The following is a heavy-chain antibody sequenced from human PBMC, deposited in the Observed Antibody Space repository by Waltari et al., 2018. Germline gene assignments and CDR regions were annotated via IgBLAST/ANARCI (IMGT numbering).Heavy chain of an antibody. V-gene: IGHV3-30*18. CDR2: ISYDGSNK. CDR1: GFTFSSYG. Sequence: QVQLVESGGGVVQPGRSLRLSCAASGFTFSSYGMHWVRQAPGKGLEWVAVISYDGSNKYYADSVKGRFTISRDNSKNTLYLQMNSLRAEDTAVYYCANLEKGGSPIFDYWGQGTLVTVSS. CDR3: ANLEKGGSPIFDY. J-gene: IGHJ4*02. D-gene: IGHD2-15*01.